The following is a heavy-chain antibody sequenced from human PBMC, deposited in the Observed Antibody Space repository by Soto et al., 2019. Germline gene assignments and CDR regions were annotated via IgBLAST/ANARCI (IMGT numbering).Heavy chain of an antibody. CDR3: ARDSNDYGYYGWYFDL. D-gene: IGHD4-17*01. CDR2: IKQDGSTK. V-gene: IGHV3-7*01. J-gene: IGHJ2*01. Sequence: EVQLVESGGGLVQPGGSLRLSCAASGFTFSKYWVSWVRQAPGKGLEWLADIKQDGSTKYYVDSVKGRFTISRDNAEKSLYLQMNNLRAEDTAVYYCARDSNDYGYYGWYFDLWGRGTLVTVSS. CDR1: GFTFSKYW.